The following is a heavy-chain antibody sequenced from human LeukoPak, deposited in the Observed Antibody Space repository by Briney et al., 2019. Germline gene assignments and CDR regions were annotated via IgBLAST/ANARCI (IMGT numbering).Heavy chain of an antibody. V-gene: IGHV3-21*03. J-gene: IGHJ6*03. CDR2: ISSSSSYI. CDR1: GFTFSSYS. Sequence: GGSLRLSCAASGFTFSSYSMNWVRQAPGKGLEWVSSISSSSSYIYYADSVKGRFTISRDNAKNSLYLQMNSLKTEDTAVYYCTTILLDYYYYYYMDVWGKGTTVTISS. CDR3: TTILLDYYYYYYMDV. D-gene: IGHD2/OR15-2a*01.